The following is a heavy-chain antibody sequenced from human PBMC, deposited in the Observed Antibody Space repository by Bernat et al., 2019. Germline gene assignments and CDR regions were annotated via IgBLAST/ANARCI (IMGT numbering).Heavy chain of an antibody. Sequence: QLQLQESGPGLVKPSETLSLTCTVSGGSISSSSYYWGWIRQPPGKGLEWIGGIYYSGSTYYNPSLKSRVTISVDTSKNQFALKLSSVPAADTAVYYCARQSGIAVLFDYWGQGTLVTVSS. D-gene: IGHD6-19*01. CDR3: ARQSGIAVLFDY. V-gene: IGHV4-39*01. CDR1: GGSISSSSYY. J-gene: IGHJ4*02. CDR2: IYYSGST.